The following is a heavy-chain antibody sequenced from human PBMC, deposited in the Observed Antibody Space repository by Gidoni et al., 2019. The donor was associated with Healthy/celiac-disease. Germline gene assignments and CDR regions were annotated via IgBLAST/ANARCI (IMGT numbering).Heavy chain of an antibody. CDR2: SNSDGSST. CDR1: GFTFSSYW. D-gene: IGHD3-10*01. J-gene: IGHJ3*02. Sequence: EVQLVESGGGLVQPGGSLSLSCAASGFTFSSYWMHWVRQAPGKGLVWVSRSNSDGSSTSYADSVKGRFTISRDNAKNTLYLQMNSLRAEDTAVYYCARAELGQGAFDIWGQGTMVTVSS. V-gene: IGHV3-74*01. CDR3: ARAELGQGAFDI.